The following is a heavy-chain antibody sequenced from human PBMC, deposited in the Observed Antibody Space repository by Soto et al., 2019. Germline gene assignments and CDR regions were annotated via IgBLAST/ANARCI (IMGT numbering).Heavy chain of an antibody. CDR3: AKDERPGIVGPSY. V-gene: IGHV3-23*01. CDR2: ISGTGGST. Sequence: EVQLLESGGDLVQPGGSLKLSCATSGFIFSSYAMSWVRQAPGKGLEWVSAISGTGGSTYYADSVKGRFTISIDNSKNTLYLQMYSLKVEDTAVYYCAKDERPGIVGPSYWGQGTLVTVSS. J-gene: IGHJ4*02. CDR1: GFIFSSYA. D-gene: IGHD1-26*01.